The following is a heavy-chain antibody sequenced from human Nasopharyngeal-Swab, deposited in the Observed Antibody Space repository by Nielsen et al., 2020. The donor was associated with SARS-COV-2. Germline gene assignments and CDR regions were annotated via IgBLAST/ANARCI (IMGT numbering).Heavy chain of an antibody. CDR1: GFTFSSYG. J-gene: IGHJ4*02. D-gene: IGHD5-18*01. CDR2: ISYDGSNK. Sequence: GGSLRLSCAASGFTFSSYGMHWVRQAPGKGLEWVAVISYDGSNKYYADSVKGRFTISRDNSKNTLYLQMNSLRAEDTAVYYCARESGVDTAMVTRGILLRYFDYWGQGTLVTVSS. CDR3: ARESGVDTAMVTRGILLRYFDY. V-gene: IGHV3-30*03.